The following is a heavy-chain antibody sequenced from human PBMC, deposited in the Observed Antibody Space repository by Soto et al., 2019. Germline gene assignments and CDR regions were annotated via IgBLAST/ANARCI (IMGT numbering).Heavy chain of an antibody. CDR3: ARSQDSSGYRHSFFAP. CDR1: GGTFSTYT. CDR2: IIPIFGTA. J-gene: IGHJ5*02. V-gene: IGHV1-69*13. D-gene: IGHD3-22*01. Sequence: GASVKGACKSSGGTFSTYTLAWVRQAPGQGLEWVGGIIPIFGTANYPQKFKGRVTITADESTSTAYMELSSLRSEDTAVYYCARSQDSSGYRHSFFAPCGQGTLVTVSS.